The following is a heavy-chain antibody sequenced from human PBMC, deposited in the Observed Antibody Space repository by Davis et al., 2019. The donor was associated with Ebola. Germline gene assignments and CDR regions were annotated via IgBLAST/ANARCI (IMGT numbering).Heavy chain of an antibody. J-gene: IGHJ4*02. CDR2: IWYDGSNK. CDR1: GFTFSSYA. Sequence: GESLKISCAASGFTFSSYAMHWVRQAPGKGLEWVAVIWYDGSNKYYADSVKGRFTISRDNAKNSLYLQMNSLRAEDTAVYYCARGEVYSYGFSRPQNDYWGQGTLVTVSS. V-gene: IGHV3-33*01. D-gene: IGHD5-18*01. CDR3: ARGEVYSYGFSRPQNDY.